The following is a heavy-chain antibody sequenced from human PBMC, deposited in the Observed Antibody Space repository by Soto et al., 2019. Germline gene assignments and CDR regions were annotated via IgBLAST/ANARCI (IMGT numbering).Heavy chain of an antibody. V-gene: IGHV3-30*03. CDR3: ARPRADFYYYYAMDV. J-gene: IGHJ6*02. CDR2: VSIDGINQ. Sequence: GGSLRLSCAASGFTFSRYGMHWVRQAPGKGLEWVAVVSIDGINQYYAESVKGRFSISKDNSKNPLYLQLNSLRPEDTAVYYCARPRADFYYYYAMDVWGQGTTVTVSS. CDR1: GFTFSRYG.